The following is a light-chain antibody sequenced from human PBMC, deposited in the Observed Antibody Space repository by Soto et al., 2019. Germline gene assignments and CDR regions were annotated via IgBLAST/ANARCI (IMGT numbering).Light chain of an antibody. CDR3: SSYTTATTRV. CDR2: DVS. CDR1: SSDVGAYNY. V-gene: IGLV2-14*01. J-gene: IGLJ3*02. Sequence: QSALTQPASVSGSPGQSITISRTGTSSDVGAYNYVSWYQQHPGKAPKLMIFDVSNRPSGVSNRFSGSKSGNTASLTISGLQAEDEADYYCSSYTTATTRVFGGGTKLTVL.